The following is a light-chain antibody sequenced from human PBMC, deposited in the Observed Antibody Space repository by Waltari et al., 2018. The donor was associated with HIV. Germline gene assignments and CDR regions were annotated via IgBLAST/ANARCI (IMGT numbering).Light chain of an antibody. Sequence: SYELTQPPSVSVSPEQTASITCSGDNWGDSYVCWSQQKPGQSPVVVIYQDTKRPSGIPERFSGSNSGNTATLTISGTQAMDEADYYCQTWDTTTVVFGGGTKLTVL. V-gene: IGLV3-1*01. CDR1: NWGDSY. CDR3: QTWDTTTVV. J-gene: IGLJ2*01. CDR2: QDT.